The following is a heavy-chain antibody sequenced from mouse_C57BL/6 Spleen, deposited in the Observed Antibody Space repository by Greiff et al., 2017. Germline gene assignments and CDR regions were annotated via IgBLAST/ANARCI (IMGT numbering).Heavy chain of an antibody. V-gene: IGHV1-42*01. CDR2: INPSTGGT. D-gene: IGHD1-1*01. Sequence: EVKLMESGPELVKPGASVKISCKASGYSFTGYYMNWVKQSPEKSLEWIGEINPSTGGTTYNQKFKAKATLTVDKSSSTAYMQLKSLTSEDSAVYYCARRKTTGGAMDYWGQGTSVTVSS. CDR3: ARRKTTGGAMDY. J-gene: IGHJ4*01. CDR1: GYSFTGYY.